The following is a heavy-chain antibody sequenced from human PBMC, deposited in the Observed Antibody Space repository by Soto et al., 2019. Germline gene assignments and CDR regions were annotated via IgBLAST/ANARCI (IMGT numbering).Heavy chain of an antibody. J-gene: IGHJ5*02. CDR1: GFTFSSYW. CDR2: IKQDGSEK. D-gene: IGHD3-10*01. Sequence: GGSLRLSCAAPGFTFSSYWMSWVRQAPGKGLEWVANIKQDGSEKYYVDSVKGQFTISRDNAKNSLYLQMNSLRAEDTAVYYCARVLRKLLWFGESNNWFDPWGQGTLVTVSS. V-gene: IGHV3-7*01. CDR3: ARVLRKLLWFGESNNWFDP.